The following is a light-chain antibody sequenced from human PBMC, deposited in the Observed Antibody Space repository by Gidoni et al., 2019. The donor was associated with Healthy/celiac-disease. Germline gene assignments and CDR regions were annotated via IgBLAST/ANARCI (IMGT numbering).Light chain of an antibody. CDR1: QSISSY. Sequence: DIKMTQAPSSLSASVGDRVTITCRASQSISSYLNWYQQKPGKAPKLLIYAASSLQSGVPSRFSGSGSGTYFTLTISSLQPEDFATYYCQQSYSTPLTFGPGTKVEIK. CDR2: AAS. V-gene: IGKV1-39*01. J-gene: IGKJ1*01. CDR3: QQSYSTPLT.